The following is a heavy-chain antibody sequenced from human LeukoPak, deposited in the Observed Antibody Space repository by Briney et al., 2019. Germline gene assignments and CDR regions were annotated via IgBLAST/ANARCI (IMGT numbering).Heavy chain of an antibody. CDR2: INWNGGSR. V-gene: IGHV3-20*04. J-gene: IGHJ4*02. Sequence: GGSLRLSCAASGFNFDDHGMSWVRQAPGKGLEWVSGINWNGGSRGHADSVKGRFTISRDNAKNSLYLQMNSLRAEDTALYYCARSVLGGYYSALYFDYWGQGTLVTVSS. CDR3: ARSVLGGYYSALYFDY. D-gene: IGHD3-22*01. CDR1: GFNFDDHG.